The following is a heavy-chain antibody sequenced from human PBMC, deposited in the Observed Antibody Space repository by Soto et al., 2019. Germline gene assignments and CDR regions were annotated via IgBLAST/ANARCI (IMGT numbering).Heavy chain of an antibody. CDR3: AKDRSGWGCVDM. CDR2: ITGGGHT. CDR1: GLTFND. D-gene: IGHD3-16*01. V-gene: IGHV3-23*01. Sequence: EVQVLESGGGLVQPGGSLRLSCSASGLTFNDINWVRQAPGKGLEWISRITGGGHTDYVDSVKGRFTISRDNSKNTVYLQMNSLRADETAVYYCAKDRSGWGCVDMWGQGTVVTVSS. J-gene: IGHJ3*02.